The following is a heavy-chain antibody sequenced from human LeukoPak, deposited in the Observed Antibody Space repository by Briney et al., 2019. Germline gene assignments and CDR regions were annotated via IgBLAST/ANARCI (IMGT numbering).Heavy chain of an antibody. CDR1: GDTFTGYY. D-gene: IGHD2-8*02. Sequence: ASVKVTCKSSGDTFTGYYVHWVRQAPGQGLEWMGWINPQSGDTYYAQKFQGRVALTRDTSISTAYMELSRLRSDDTAVYFCARDAVATWYYFDSWGQGTLVTVSS. CDR3: ARDAVATWYYFDS. J-gene: IGHJ4*02. V-gene: IGHV1-2*02. CDR2: INPQSGDT.